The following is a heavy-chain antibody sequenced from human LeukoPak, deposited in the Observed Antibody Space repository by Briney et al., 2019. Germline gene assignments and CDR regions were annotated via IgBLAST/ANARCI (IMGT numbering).Heavy chain of an antibody. Sequence: SVKVSCKASGGTLSSYAISWVRQAPGQGLEWMGRIIPIFGTANYAQKFQGRVTITTEESTSTAYMELSNLRVEDTAVYYCASIPYSSSSTRNDYWGQGPLVTVSS. CDR3: ASIPYSSSSTRNDY. J-gene: IGHJ4*02. CDR1: GGTLSSYA. D-gene: IGHD6-6*01. CDR2: IIPIFGTA. V-gene: IGHV1-69*05.